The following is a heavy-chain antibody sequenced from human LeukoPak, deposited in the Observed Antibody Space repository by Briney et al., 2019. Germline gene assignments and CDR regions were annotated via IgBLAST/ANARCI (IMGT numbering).Heavy chain of an antibody. CDR2: ISASDEST. J-gene: IGHJ4*02. CDR3: AKVVRLFATVVRNGFDY. D-gene: IGHD4-23*01. V-gene: IGHV3-23*01. CDR1: GFTFSNYA. Sequence: PGGSLRLSCAASGFTFSNYAMTWVRQAPGKGLEWVSGISASDESTYYADSVKGRFTISRDNSKTTLYLQMNSLRAEDTALYYCAKVVRLFATVVRNGFDYWGQGTLVTVSS.